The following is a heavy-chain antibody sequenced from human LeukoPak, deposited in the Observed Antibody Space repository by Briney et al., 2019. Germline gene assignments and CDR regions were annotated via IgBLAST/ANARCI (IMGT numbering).Heavy chain of an antibody. D-gene: IGHD6-19*01. CDR3: ASARQWLDLDY. Sequence: GGSLRLSCAASGFTFSSFAMSWVRQAPGKGLEWVSAISASDGDTYYADSVKGRFTISRDNSKNTLYLQMGSLRAEDMAVYYCASARQWLDLDYWGQGTLVTVSS. V-gene: IGHV3-23*01. CDR1: GFTFSSFA. CDR2: ISASDGDT. J-gene: IGHJ4*02.